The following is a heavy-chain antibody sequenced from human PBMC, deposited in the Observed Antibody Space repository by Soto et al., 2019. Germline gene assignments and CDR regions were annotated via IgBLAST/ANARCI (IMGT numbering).Heavy chain of an antibody. CDR2: ISYDGSNK. CDR3: ALMTTVNNGGDY. Sequence: QVQLVESGGGVVQPGRSLRLSCAASGFTFSSYAMHWVRQAPGKGLEWVAVISYDGSNKYYADSVKGRFTISRDNSKNTQYLQMNSLRAEDTAVYYCALMTTVNNGGDYWGQGTLVTVSS. CDR1: GFTFSSYA. D-gene: IGHD4-4*01. J-gene: IGHJ4*02. V-gene: IGHV3-30-3*01.